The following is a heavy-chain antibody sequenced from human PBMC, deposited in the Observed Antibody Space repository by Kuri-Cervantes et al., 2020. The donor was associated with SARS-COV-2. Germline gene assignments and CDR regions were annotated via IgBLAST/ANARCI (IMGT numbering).Heavy chain of an antibody. D-gene: IGHD3-16*02. Sequence: GESLKISCAASGFIFSSHSMNWVRQAPGKGLEWVSYISSSSSTIYYADSVKGRFTISRDNAKNSLYLQMNSLRAEDTAVYYCAKGLPLGELSGDYWGQGTLVTVSS. CDR1: GFIFSSHS. CDR2: ISSSSSTI. V-gene: IGHV3-48*01. CDR3: AKGLPLGELSGDY. J-gene: IGHJ4*02.